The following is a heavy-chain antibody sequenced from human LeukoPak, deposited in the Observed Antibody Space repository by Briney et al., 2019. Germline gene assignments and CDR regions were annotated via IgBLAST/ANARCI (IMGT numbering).Heavy chain of an antibody. Sequence: GGSLRLSCAASGVTFSSYAMSWVRQDPGEGLEWVSAISRSGGSTYYADSVKGRFTISRDNSKNTLYLQMNILRDEDTAVYYCAKDRWIQLRLDYWGQGTMVTVSS. CDR1: GVTFSSYA. D-gene: IGHD5-18*01. V-gene: IGHV3-23*01. J-gene: IGHJ4*02. CDR3: AKDRWIQLRLDY. CDR2: ISRSGGST.